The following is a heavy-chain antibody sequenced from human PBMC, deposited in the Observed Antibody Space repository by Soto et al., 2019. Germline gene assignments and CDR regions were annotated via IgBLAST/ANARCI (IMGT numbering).Heavy chain of an antibody. CDR1: GFTFINAW. CDR2: IKIKTDGGTT. CDR3: TTPNMTQAN. V-gene: IGHV3-15*01. J-gene: IGHJ4*02. Sequence: GXSVRLSCAASGFTFINAWMSWVRQAPGKGLEWVGRIKIKTDGGTTDYAAPVKGRFTISRDDSKNTLYLQMNSLKTEDTAVYYCTTPNMTQANWGQGTLVTVSS.